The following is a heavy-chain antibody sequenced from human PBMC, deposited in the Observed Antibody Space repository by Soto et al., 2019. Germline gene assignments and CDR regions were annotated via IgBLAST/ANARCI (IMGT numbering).Heavy chain of an antibody. D-gene: IGHD6-25*01. V-gene: IGHV3-73*01. CDR2: IRTKANSYAT. J-gene: IGHJ5*02. CDR1: GFTFSGSE. CDR3: IRAAAGLDP. Sequence: EVKVVESGGDLVQPGGSLKLSCAASGFTFSGSEMHWVRQASGEGLEWVGHIRTKANSYATAYAASVTGSVTISRDDLKNMVYLEMNSLRTEDAAVYYCIRAAAGLDPWGQGTLVTVSS.